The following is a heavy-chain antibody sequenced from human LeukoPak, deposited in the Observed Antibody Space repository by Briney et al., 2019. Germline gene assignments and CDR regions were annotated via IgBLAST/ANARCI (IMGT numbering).Heavy chain of an antibody. CDR3: VRGLELTVGGYYYYYYYMDV. V-gene: IGHV1-8*01. CDR2: MNPNSGNT. Sequence: ASVKVSCKASGYTFTSYDINWVRQATGQGLEWMGWMNPNSGNTGYAQKFQGRVTMTRNTSISTAYMELSSLRSEDTAVYYCVRGLELTVGGYYYYYYYMDVWGKGTTVTVSS. J-gene: IGHJ6*03. CDR1: GYTFTSYD. D-gene: IGHD4-23*01.